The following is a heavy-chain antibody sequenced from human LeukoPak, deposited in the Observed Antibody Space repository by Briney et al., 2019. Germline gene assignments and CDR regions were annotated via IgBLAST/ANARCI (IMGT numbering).Heavy chain of an antibody. J-gene: IGHJ4*02. V-gene: IGHV3-23*01. D-gene: IGHD4-23*01. CDR1: GFTFSGYA. CDR2: ISGSGGST. CDR3: AKDSFYGNSVY. Sequence: SGASLRLSCAASGFTFSGYAMSWVRQAPGKGLEWVSAISGSGGSTYYADSVKGRFTISRDNSKNTLYLQMNSLRAEDTAVYYCAKDSFYGNSVYWGQGTLVTVSS.